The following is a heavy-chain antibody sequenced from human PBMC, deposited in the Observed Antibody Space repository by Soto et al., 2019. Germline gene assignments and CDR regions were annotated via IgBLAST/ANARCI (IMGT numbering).Heavy chain of an antibody. V-gene: IGHV3-48*03. CDR2: ISSSGSTK. J-gene: IGHJ4*02. Sequence: EVQLVASGGGLVQPGGSLRLSCAASGFTFSRYEMNWVRQAPGKGLEWVSYISSSGSTKYYADSVKGRFTISRDNAKNSLYLQMNSLRVEDTAVYYCARVGDGYNLNYWGQGTLVTVSS. CDR3: ARVGDGYNLNY. CDR1: GFTFSRYE. D-gene: IGHD5-12*01.